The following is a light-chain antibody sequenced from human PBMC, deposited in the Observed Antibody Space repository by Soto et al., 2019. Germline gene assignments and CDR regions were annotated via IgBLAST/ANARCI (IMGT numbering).Light chain of an antibody. CDR2: DAS. Sequence: DIQITQSPSTLSASVGDRVTIPCRASQTINNRLAWYQQKPGKATKLLIYDASTLESGVPSRFSGTGSGTEFTFSITSLQPEDFGTYYCQQCYMGWTFGQGTKVDIK. V-gene: IGKV1-5*01. CDR1: QTINNR. J-gene: IGKJ1*01. CDR3: QQCYMGWT.